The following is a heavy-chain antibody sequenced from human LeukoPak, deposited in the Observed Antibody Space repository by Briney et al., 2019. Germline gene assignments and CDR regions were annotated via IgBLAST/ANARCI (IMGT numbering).Heavy chain of an antibody. CDR2: ISSSGGTI. V-gene: IGHV3-11*01. CDR1: GFTFSDYY. D-gene: IGHD1-1*01. J-gene: IGHJ5*02. Sequence: GGSLRLSCAASGFTFSDYYMTWVRQAPGKGLEWVSYISSSGGTIYYADSVKGRITISRDNAKNSLYLQINGLRDDDTAVYYCARGWSTTRNNWFDPWGQGALVTVSS. CDR3: ARGWSTTRNNWFDP.